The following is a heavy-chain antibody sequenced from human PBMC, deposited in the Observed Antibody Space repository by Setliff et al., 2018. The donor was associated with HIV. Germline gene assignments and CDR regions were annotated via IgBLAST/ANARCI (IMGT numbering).Heavy chain of an antibody. D-gene: IGHD3-22*01. CDR3: ARQAHPRGYYGSAGLFDY. CDR1: GFTFTTYP. Sequence: PGGSLRLSCVASGFTFTTYPMSWVRQAPGKGLEWVSAISGDGGDTAYADSLKGQFTISRDASKNTLHLHMNSLRAEDTAVYYCARQAHPRGYYGSAGLFDYWGQGTPVTVSS. J-gene: IGHJ4*02. V-gene: IGHV3-23*01. CDR2: ISGDGGDT.